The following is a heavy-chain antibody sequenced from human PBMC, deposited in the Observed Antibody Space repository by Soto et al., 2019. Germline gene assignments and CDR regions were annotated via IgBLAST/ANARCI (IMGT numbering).Heavy chain of an antibody. CDR2: ISGSGDST. J-gene: IGHJ5*02. CDR1: GFTFSSYA. Sequence: GGSLRLSCAASGFTFSSYAMSWVRQAPGKGLEWVSTISGSGDSTYYADSVKGRFTISRDNSKNTLFLQMNSLRAEDTAVYYCAKEGARIVVPGTVDWFDPWGQGTLVTVSS. CDR3: AKEGARIVVPGTVDWFDP. V-gene: IGHV3-23*01. D-gene: IGHD6-19*01.